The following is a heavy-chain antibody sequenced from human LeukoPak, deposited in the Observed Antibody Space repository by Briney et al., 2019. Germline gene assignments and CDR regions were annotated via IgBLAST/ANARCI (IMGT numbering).Heavy chain of an antibody. Sequence: SETLSLTCTVSGDSFSRNTYSWGWIRQPPGKGLEWIVSIYYTGRTFYNPSLKSRVTISVDTSKNQFSLQLNSVTPADAAVYYCVRSRGGDFDHWGQGTLVTVSS. V-gene: IGHV4-39*01. CDR2: IYYTGRT. D-gene: IGHD3-16*01. J-gene: IGHJ4*02. CDR3: VRSRGGDFDH. CDR1: GDSFSRNTYS.